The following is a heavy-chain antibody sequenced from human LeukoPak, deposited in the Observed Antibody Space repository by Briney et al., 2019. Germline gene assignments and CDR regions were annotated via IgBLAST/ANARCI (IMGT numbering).Heavy chain of an antibody. CDR1: GYTFTSYG. D-gene: IGHD3-3*01. J-gene: IGHJ6*03. CDR3: ARVYREPFWSYYYYYMDV. CDR2: ISAYNGNT. V-gene: IGHV1-18*01. Sequence: ASVKVSCKASGYTFTSYGISWVRQAPGQGLEWMGWISAYNGNTNYAQKLQGRVTMTTDTSTSTAYMEPRSLRSDDTAVYYCARVYREPFWSYYYYYMDVWGKGTTVTVSS.